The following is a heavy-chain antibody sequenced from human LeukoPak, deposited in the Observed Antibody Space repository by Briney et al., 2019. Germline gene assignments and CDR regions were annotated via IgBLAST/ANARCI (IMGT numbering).Heavy chain of an antibody. CDR1: GFTFSSYA. J-gene: IGHJ4*02. V-gene: IGHV3-23*01. Sequence: GGSLRLSCAASGFTFSSYAMSWVRQAPGKGLEWVSAISGSGGSTYYADSVKGRFTISRDNSKNTLSLQMNSLRVEDTAVYYCATSRGSAVTTRATLDYWGQGTLVTVSS. CDR3: ATSRGSAVTTRATLDY. D-gene: IGHD4-17*01. CDR2: ISGSGGST.